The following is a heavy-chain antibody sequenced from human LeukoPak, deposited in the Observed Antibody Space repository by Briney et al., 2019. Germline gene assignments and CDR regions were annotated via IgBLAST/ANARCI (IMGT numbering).Heavy chain of an antibody. V-gene: IGHV4-39*07. J-gene: IGHJ5*02. Sequence: SETLSLTCTVTGGFISSSGYFWGWIRQPPGKGLEWFGSIYYSGSTYYNPSVKGRVTISLDTSKNRFSLKVNSVTAADTAVYYCARGGSSWSEPNNWFDPWGQGTLVTVSS. CDR3: ARGGSSWSEPNNWFDP. CDR2: IYYSGST. CDR1: GGFISSSGYF. D-gene: IGHD6-13*01.